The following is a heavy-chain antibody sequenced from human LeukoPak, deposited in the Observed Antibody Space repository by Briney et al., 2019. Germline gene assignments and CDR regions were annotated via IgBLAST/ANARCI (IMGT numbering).Heavy chain of an antibody. CDR2: ISGSDSSA. Sequence: GGSLRLSCAASGFTFTSSAMSWVRQVPGKGLEWVSTISGSDSSASYADSVKGRFTISRDSSENTLYLQMNSLRAEDTAVYYCAKDPYGTSLSYHYYFDYWGQGTRVTVSS. J-gene: IGHJ4*02. D-gene: IGHD4/OR15-4a*01. CDR1: GFTFTSSA. V-gene: IGHV3-23*01. CDR3: AKDPYGTSLSYHYYFDY.